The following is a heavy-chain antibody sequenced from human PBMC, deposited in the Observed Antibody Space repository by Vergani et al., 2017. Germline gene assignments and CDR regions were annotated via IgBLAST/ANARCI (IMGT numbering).Heavy chain of an antibody. J-gene: IGHJ6*03. V-gene: IGHV4-34*01. D-gene: IGHD1-26*01. CDR2: INHSGST. CDR1: GESFSGYY. Sequence: QVQLQESGPGLLKPSETPSLTCAVYGESFSGYYWSWIRQPPGKGLEWIGEINHSGSTNYNPSLKSRVTMSVDASKNQFSLKLTSVTAADTAVYYCARGGRFYYYYYMDVWGKGTTVTVSS. CDR3: ARGGRFYYYYYMDV.